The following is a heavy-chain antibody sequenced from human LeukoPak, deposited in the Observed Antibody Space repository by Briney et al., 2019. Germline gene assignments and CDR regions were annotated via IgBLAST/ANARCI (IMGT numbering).Heavy chain of an antibody. CDR1: GGSFSGYY. Sequence: ETLSLTCAVYGGSFSGYYWSWIRQPPGEGLEWIGEINHSGSTNYNPSLKSRVTISVDTSKNQFSLKLSSVTAADTAVYYCARGPRNYYGSGSYYNVGWFDPWGQGTLVTVSS. V-gene: IGHV4-34*01. CDR3: ARGPRNYYGSGSYYNVGWFDP. D-gene: IGHD3-10*01. J-gene: IGHJ5*02. CDR2: INHSGST.